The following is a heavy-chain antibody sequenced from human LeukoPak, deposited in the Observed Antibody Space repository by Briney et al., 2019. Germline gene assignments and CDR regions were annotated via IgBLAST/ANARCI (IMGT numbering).Heavy chain of an antibody. J-gene: IGHJ4*02. D-gene: IGHD5-18*01. CDR2: MNPNSGNT. CDR3: ARVLDTAMVIVY. V-gene: IGHV1-8*01. Sequence: ASVKVSCKASGYTFTSYDINWVRQATGQGLEWMGWMNPNSGNTGYAQKFQGRVTMTRNTSISTAYMELSSLRSEDTAVYYCARVLDTAMVIVYWGQGTLATVSS. CDR1: GYTFTSYD.